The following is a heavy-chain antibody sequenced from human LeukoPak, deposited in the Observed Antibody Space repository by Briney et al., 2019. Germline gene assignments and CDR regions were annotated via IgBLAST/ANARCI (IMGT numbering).Heavy chain of an antibody. J-gene: IGHJ6*03. CDR2: IIPIFGTA. CDR1: GGTFSSYA. V-gene: IGHV1-69*13. Sequence: SVKVSCKASGGTFSSYAISWVRQAPGQGLEWMGGIIPIFGTANYAQKFQGRVTITADESTSTAYMELSSLRSDDTAVYYCARLGYYYYYMDVWGKGTTVTVSS. CDR3: ARLGYYYYYMDV.